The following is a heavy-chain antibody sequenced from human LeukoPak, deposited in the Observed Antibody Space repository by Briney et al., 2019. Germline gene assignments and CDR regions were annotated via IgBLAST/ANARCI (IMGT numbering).Heavy chain of an antibody. Sequence: SETLSLTCTVSDGSISSSSYYWSWIRQSPGKGLEWIGYVFYGGSTIYSPSLKSRVTISVDTSKNQISLKLTSVTAADTAVFYCARFAGYSSGWHDYWGQGALVTVSS. J-gene: IGHJ4*02. V-gene: IGHV4-61*01. CDR1: DGSISSSSYY. CDR2: VFYGGST. CDR3: ARFAGYSSGWHDY. D-gene: IGHD6-19*01.